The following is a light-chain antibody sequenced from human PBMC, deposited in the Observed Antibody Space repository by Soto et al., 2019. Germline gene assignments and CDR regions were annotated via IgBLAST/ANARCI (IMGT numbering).Light chain of an antibody. CDR2: EVT. Sequence: ALTQPPSVSGSPGQSVTISCTGTSSDVGKYDRVSWYQQPPGTAPKLIIYEVTNRPSGVPARLSGSKSGNTASLTISGLQAEDEADYYCSSYTSTSRYVFGAGAKVTVL. CDR1: SSDVGKYDR. V-gene: IGLV2-18*02. CDR3: SSYTSTSRYV. J-gene: IGLJ1*01.